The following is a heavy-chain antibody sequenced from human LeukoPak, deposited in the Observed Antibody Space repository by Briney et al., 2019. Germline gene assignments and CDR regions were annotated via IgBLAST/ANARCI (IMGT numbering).Heavy chain of an antibody. CDR3: AKDSDRYGSGSWPFDY. J-gene: IGHJ4*02. CDR2: ISGSGGST. D-gene: IGHD3-10*01. CDR1: GFTFSSYA. Sequence: GGSLRLSCAASGFTFSSYAMSWVRQAPGKGLEWVSAISGSGGSTYYPDSVKGRFTISRDNSKNSLYLQMNSLRAEDTAVYYCAKDSDRYGSGSWPFDYWGQGTLVTVSS. V-gene: IGHV3-23*01.